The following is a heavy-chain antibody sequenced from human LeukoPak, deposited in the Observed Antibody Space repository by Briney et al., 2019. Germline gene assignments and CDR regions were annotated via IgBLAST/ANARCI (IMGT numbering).Heavy chain of an antibody. CDR2: ITSDGSST. D-gene: IGHD1-26*01. J-gene: IGHJ4*02. CDR1: GFTFSSYW. CDR3: ARDLTGAVFDF. V-gene: IGHV3-74*01. Sequence: PGGSLRPSCAASGFTFSSYWMHWVRQAPGKGLVCVSRITSDGSSTSYADSVRGRFTISRDNAKNTVYLQMNSLRPEDTAVYYCARDLTGAVFDFWGQGTLVTVSS.